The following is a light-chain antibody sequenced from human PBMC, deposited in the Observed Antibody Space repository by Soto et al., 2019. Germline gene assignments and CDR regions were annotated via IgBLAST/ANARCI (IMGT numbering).Light chain of an antibody. CDR3: QQTYTSAPT. V-gene: IGKV1-39*01. Sequence: DIQVTQSPSSLSASVGDRVTLSCQTSQRVDSYIHWYQHQSGKPPKLLIYAASTLQDGVPSRFSGGGSGTAFSLIITGLQPGDSATYYCQQTYTSAPTFGQGTKV. CDR2: AAS. J-gene: IGKJ1*01. CDR1: QRVDSY.